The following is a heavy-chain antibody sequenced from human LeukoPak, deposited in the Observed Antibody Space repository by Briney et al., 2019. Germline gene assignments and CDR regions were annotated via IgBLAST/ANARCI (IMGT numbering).Heavy chain of an antibody. CDR2: ISGSGGST. CDR1: GFTFSSYA. CDR3: AKDLRFLEWLFGSFDY. V-gene: IGHV3-23*01. Sequence: GGSLRLSCAASGFTFSSYAMSWVRQAPGKGLEWVSAISGSGGSTYYADSVKGRFTISRDNSKNTLYLQMNSLRAEDTAVYYCAKDLRFLEWLFGSFDYWGQGTLVTVSS. D-gene: IGHD3-3*01. J-gene: IGHJ4*02.